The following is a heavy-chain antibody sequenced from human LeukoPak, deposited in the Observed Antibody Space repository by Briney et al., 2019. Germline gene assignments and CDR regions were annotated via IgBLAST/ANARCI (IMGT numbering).Heavy chain of an antibody. J-gene: IGHJ4*02. CDR2: IYYSGST. V-gene: IGHV4-59*08. CDR1: GGSISSYY. CDR3: ARTYYYGSGSYYNQYFDY. Sequence: SETLSLTCTVSGGSISSYYWSWIRQPPGKGLEWIGYIYYSGSTNYNPSLKSRVTISVDTSKNQFSLKLSSVTAADTAVYYCARTYYYGSGSYYNQYFDYWGQGTLVTVSS. D-gene: IGHD3-10*01.